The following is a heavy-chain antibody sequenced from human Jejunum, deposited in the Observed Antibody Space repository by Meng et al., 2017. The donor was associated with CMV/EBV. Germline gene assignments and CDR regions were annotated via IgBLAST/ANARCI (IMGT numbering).Heavy chain of an antibody. CDR3: ASGFCGSTTCYREFDY. CDR1: SYT. CDR2: ISTHSSYI. V-gene: IGHV3-21*01. D-gene: IGHD2-2*01. Sequence: SYTMSWVPQVPGKGLGWVSSISTHSSYITYADSVKGRFTISRDNAKNSLYLQMDSLRAEDTAVYYCASGFCGSTTCYREFDYWGQGTLVTVSS. J-gene: IGHJ4*02.